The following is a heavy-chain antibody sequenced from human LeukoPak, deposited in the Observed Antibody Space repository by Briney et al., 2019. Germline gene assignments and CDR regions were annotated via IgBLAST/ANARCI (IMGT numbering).Heavy chain of an antibody. CDR3: AKDLSGVTIFGVVIIDQGYGLFDY. Sequence: GGSLRLSRAASGFTFSSYAMSWVRQAPGKGLEWVSAISGSGGSTYYADSVKGRFTISRDNSKNTLYLQMNSLRAEDTAVYYCAKDLSGVTIFGVVIIDQGYGLFDYWGQGTLVTVSS. V-gene: IGHV3-23*01. CDR1: GFTFSSYA. J-gene: IGHJ4*02. CDR2: ISGSGGST. D-gene: IGHD3-3*01.